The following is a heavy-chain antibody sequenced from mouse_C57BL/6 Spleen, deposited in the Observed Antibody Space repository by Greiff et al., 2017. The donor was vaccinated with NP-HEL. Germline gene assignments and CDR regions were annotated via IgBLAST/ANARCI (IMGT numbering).Heavy chain of an antibody. CDR2: ISSGSSTI. J-gene: IGHJ4*01. CDR1: GFTFSDYG. Sequence: VQLKESGGGLVKPGGSLTLSCAASGFTFSDYGMHWVRQAPEKGLEWVAYISSGSSTIYYADTVKGRFTISRDNAKNTLFLQMTSLRSEDTAMYYCARGRDAMDYWGQGTSVTVSS. V-gene: IGHV5-17*01. CDR3: ARGRDAMDY.